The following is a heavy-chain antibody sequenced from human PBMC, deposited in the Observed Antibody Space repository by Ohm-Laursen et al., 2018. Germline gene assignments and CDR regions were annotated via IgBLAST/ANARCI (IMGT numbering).Heavy chain of an antibody. J-gene: IGHJ5*02. Sequence: GASVKVSCKASGYTFTSYGISWVRQAPGQGLEWMGWISAYNGNTNYAQKLQGRVTMTTDTSTSTAYMELRSLRSDDTAVYYCARDGSSSYYSYWFDPWGQGTLVTVSS. V-gene: IGHV1-18*01. D-gene: IGHD6-13*01. CDR3: ARDGSSSYYSYWFDP. CDR1: GYTFTSYG. CDR2: ISAYNGNT.